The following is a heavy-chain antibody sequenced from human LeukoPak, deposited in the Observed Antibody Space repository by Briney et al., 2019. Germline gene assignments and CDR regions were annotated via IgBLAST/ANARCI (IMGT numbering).Heavy chain of an antibody. CDR3: ARDRLGYCSGGSCFFHDY. Sequence: HPGGSLRLSCAASGFTFSSYAMHWVRQAPGKGLEWVAVVSYDGSNKYYADSVKGRFTISRDNSKNTLYLQMNSLRAEDTAVYYCARDRLGYCSGGSCFFHDYWGLGTLVTVSS. D-gene: IGHD2-15*01. CDR2: VSYDGSNK. CDR1: GFTFSSYA. J-gene: IGHJ4*02. V-gene: IGHV3-30*04.